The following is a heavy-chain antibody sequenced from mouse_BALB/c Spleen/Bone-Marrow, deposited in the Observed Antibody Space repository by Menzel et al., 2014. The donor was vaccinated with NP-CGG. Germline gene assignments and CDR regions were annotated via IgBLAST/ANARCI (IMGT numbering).Heavy chain of an antibody. CDR2: IAPGSGNT. J-gene: IGHJ4*01. D-gene: IGHD1-1*01. V-gene: IGHV1S41*01. CDR3: ARESYYYENYAMDY. Sequence: DLVKPGASVKLSCKASGYTLASYWINWIKQRPGQGLEWIGRIAPGSGNTYYNEMFKGKATLTVDTSSSTAYIQLSSLSSEDSAVYFCARESYYYENYAMDYWGQGTSVTVSS. CDR1: GYTLASYW.